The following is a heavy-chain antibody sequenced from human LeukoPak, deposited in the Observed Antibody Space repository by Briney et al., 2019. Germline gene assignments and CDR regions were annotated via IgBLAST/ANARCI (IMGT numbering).Heavy chain of an antibody. CDR3: ARDNSVGDIAWWFDP. CDR2: INPTGTRT. V-gene: IGHV1-46*01. J-gene: IGHJ5*02. Sequence: ASVKVSCKASGYTFINHWMHWVRQAPGQGLEWVGLINPTGTRTLYAQKFQGRITLTRDMSATTDYIELSSLTSEDTAVYYCARDNSVGDIAWWFDPWGQGTLVTVSS. D-gene: IGHD1-26*01. CDR1: GYTFINHW.